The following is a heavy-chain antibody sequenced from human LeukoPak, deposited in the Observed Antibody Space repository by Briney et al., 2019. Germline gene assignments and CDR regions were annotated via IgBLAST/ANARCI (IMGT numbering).Heavy chain of an antibody. Sequence: SETLSLTCTVSGGSISSYYWSWIRQPPGKGLEWIGYIYYSGSTSYNPSLKSRVTISVDTSKNQFSLKLSSVTAADTAVYYCARHGYSSSWFDYWGQGTLVTVSS. CDR2: IYYSGST. CDR3: ARHGYSSSWFDY. J-gene: IGHJ4*02. D-gene: IGHD6-13*01. V-gene: IGHV4-59*08. CDR1: GGSISSYY.